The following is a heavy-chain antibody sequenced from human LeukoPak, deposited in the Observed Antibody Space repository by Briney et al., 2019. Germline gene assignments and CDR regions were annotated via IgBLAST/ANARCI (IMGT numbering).Heavy chain of an antibody. V-gene: IGHV1-46*03. Sequence: ASVKVSCKASGYTFTSYYMHWVRQAPGQGLEWMGIINPSGGSTSYAQKFQGRVTMTRDTSTSTVYMELSSLRSEDTAVYYCARGYYDFWSGYLGYYYYMDVWGKGTTVTVSS. CDR1: GYTFTSYY. CDR3: ARGYYDFWSGYLGYYYYMDV. CDR2: INPSGGST. J-gene: IGHJ6*03. D-gene: IGHD3-3*01.